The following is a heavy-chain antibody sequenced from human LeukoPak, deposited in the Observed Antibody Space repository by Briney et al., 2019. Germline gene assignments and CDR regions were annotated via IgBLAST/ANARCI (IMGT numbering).Heavy chain of an antibody. CDR1: GYTFTSYY. V-gene: IGHV1-46*01. CDR3: ARDTSPVYGSGSYDFDY. D-gene: IGHD3-10*01. Sequence: GASVKVSCKASGYTFTSYYMHWVRQAPGLGLEWMGIIYPSGGTTSYAQKFQGRVTMTRDTSTSTVYLELSSLRSEDTAVYYCARDTSPVYGSGSYDFDYWGQGTLVTVSS. J-gene: IGHJ4*02. CDR2: IYPSGGTT.